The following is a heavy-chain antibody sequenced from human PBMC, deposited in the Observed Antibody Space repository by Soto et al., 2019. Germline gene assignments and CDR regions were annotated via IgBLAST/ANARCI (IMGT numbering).Heavy chain of an antibody. J-gene: IGHJ4*02. Sequence: QVQLVESGGGVVQPGRSLRLSCAASGFTFSSYAMHWVRQAPGKGLEWVAVISYDGSDKYYADSVKGRSTISRDKSKNTLYLPMNSLRDEDTAVYYCARTGRILNTAMATLYFDYWGQGTLVTVSS. V-gene: IGHV3-30*04. CDR3: ARTGRILNTAMATLYFDY. CDR2: ISYDGSDK. D-gene: IGHD5-18*01. CDR1: GFTFSSYA.